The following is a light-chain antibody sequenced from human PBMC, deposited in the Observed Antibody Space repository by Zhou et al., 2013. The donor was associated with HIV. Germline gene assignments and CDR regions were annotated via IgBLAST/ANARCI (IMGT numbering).Light chain of an antibody. V-gene: IGKV3-20*01. CDR1: QSVSGSY. J-gene: IGKJ1*01. CDR3: LQYGSSPWT. CDR2: GAS. Sequence: EIVLTQSPATLSLSPGERATLSCRASQSVSGSYLAWYHQKPGQAPRLLIYGASSRATGIPDRFSGSGSGTDFTLTISRLEPEDFAVYYCLQYGSSPWTFGQGTNVEV.